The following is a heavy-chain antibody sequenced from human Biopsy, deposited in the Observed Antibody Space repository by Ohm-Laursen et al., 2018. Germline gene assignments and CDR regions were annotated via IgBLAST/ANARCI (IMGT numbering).Heavy chain of an antibody. Sequence: SLRLSCAASGFPFTNAWMSWVRQAPGKGLEWVSAITVSADTTYYADSVRGRFTVSRDNSQNTLYLQMNSLRAEDTAIYYCAKGRVGNSGSSDIWGQGTLVIVSS. CDR1: GFPFTNAW. D-gene: IGHD3-10*01. CDR2: ITVSADTT. CDR3: AKGRVGNSGSSDI. V-gene: IGHV3-23*01. J-gene: IGHJ3*02.